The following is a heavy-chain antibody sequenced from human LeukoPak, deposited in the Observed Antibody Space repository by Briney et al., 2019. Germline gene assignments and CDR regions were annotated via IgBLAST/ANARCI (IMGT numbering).Heavy chain of an antibody. CDR1: GFTFSSYW. CDR3: ARCGRYDCGIDY. Sequence: GGSLRLSCAASGFTFSSYWTSWVRQAPGKGLEWVANIKQDGSEKYYVDSVKGRFTISRDNAKNSLYLQMNSLRAEDTAVYYCARCGRYDCGIDYWGQGTLVTVSS. V-gene: IGHV3-7*01. J-gene: IGHJ4*02. D-gene: IGHD5-12*01. CDR2: IKQDGSEK.